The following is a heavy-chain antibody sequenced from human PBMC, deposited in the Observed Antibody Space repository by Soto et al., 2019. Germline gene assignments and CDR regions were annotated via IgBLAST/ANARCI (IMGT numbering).Heavy chain of an antibody. D-gene: IGHD1-1*01. V-gene: IGHV3-48*02. CDR3: ARDAKGSSGDHFDY. CDR1: GFTFTSHS. CDR2: ISSSSSTR. Sequence: EVQLVESGGGLVQPGGSLRLSCAASGFTFTSHSMNWVRQAPGKGLEWGSYISSSSSTRYYANSVKGRFTISRDNAKNWLYLQRNSLRDEDTAVYYCARDAKGSSGDHFDYLGQGTLVTVFS. J-gene: IGHJ4*02.